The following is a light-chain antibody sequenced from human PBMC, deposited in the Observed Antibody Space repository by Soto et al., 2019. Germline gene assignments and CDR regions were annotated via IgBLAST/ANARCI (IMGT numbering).Light chain of an antibody. J-gene: IGKJ1*01. V-gene: IGKV1-39*01. CDR1: QSISTY. Sequence: DIQMTQSPSSLAASVGARVTITCRASQSISTYLNWYQQKPGKAPKVLIFDASRWQSGVASRFSGSGSGTDFTLTISSLQPEDSATYYCQQSYSAPWTFGQGTKVQVK. CDR2: DAS. CDR3: QQSYSAPWT.